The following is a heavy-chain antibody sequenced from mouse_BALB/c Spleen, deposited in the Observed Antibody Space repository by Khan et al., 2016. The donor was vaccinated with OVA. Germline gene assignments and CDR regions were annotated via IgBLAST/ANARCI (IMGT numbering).Heavy chain of an antibody. CDR3: ARAHYDGTNCPFAY. J-gene: IGHJ3*01. Sequence: QVQLQQPGAEFVKPGASVKLSCKTSGYTFSSFWVHWVKQRPGQGLEWIGEIDPSDNYTNYDQNFKGKATLTVDKSSSTAYMQLSSLTSEDSAVYYCARAHYDGTNCPFAYWGQGTLVTVSA. D-gene: IGHD1-1*01. CDR2: IDPSDNYT. V-gene: IGHV1-69*02. CDR1: GYTFSSFW.